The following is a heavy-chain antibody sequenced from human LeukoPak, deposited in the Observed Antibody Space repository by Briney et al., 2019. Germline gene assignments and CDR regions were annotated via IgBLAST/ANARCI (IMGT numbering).Heavy chain of an antibody. Sequence: PSETLSLTCTVSGGSISSGDYYWSWIRQPPGKGLEWIGYIYYSGSTYYNPSLKSRVTISVDTSKNQFSLKLSSVTAADTAVYYCARGFDYYGWGISFDYWGQGPLVTVPS. J-gene: IGHJ4*02. CDR1: GGSISSGDYY. D-gene: IGHD3-10*01. CDR2: IYYSGST. V-gene: IGHV4-30-4*01. CDR3: ARGFDYYGWGISFDY.